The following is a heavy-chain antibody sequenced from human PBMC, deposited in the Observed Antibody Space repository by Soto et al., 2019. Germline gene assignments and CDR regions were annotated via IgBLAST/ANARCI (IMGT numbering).Heavy chain of an antibody. CDR2: IYYSGST. D-gene: IGHD1-26*01. J-gene: IGHJ4*02. Sequence: SETLSLTCTVSGGSISSGDYYWSWIRQPPGKGLEWIGYIYYSGSTHYNPSLKSRVTISVDTSKNQFSLKLSSVTAADTAVYYCARGTVGYYFDYWGQGTLVTVSS. CDR1: GGSISSGDYY. V-gene: IGHV4-30-4*01. CDR3: ARGTVGYYFDY.